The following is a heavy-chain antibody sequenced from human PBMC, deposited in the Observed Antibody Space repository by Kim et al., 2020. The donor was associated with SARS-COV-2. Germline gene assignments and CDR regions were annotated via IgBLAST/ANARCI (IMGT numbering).Heavy chain of an antibody. D-gene: IGHD2-2*01. J-gene: IGHJ4*02. CDR2: INSGNGNT. CDR1: GYTFSVYA. Sequence: ASVKVSCKASGYTFSVYAMHWVRQAPGQRLEWLGWINSGNGNTKYSQKFQGRVTITRDTSASTVYMELSSLRSEDTAVYYFARGKIVMVPAALDYWGQG. V-gene: IGHV1-3*01. CDR3: ARGKIVMVPAALDY.